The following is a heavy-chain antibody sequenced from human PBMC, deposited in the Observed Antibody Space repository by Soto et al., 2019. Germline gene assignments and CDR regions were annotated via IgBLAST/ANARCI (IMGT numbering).Heavy chain of an antibody. Sequence: SETLSLTCAVYGGSFSAYYWSWVRQPPGKGLEWIGEIIHSESTKYNPSLKSRVTISVDTSKNQFSLKLTSVTAADTAVYYCARAPVVTGMFDPWGQGTLVTVSS. CDR1: GGSFSAYY. D-gene: IGHD2-21*02. CDR2: IIHSEST. J-gene: IGHJ5*02. CDR3: ARAPVVTGMFDP. V-gene: IGHV4-34*12.